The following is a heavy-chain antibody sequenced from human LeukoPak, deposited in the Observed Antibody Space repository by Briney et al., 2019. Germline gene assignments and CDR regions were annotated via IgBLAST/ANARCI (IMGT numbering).Heavy chain of an antibody. CDR3: ARHSAVPHYFDY. CDR2: IYYSGST. V-gene: IGHV4-59*08. J-gene: IGHJ4*02. D-gene: IGHD6-25*01. CDR1: GDSISIYY. Sequence: SETLSLTCTVSGDSISIYYWSWIRQPPGKGLEWIGYIYYSGSTNCNPSLKSRVTISVDTSKNQFSLKLTSVTAADTAVYYCARHSAVPHYFDYWGQGTLVTVSS.